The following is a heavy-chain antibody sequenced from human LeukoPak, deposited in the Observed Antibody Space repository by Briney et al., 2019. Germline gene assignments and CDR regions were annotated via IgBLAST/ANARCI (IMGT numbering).Heavy chain of an antibody. J-gene: IGHJ4*02. D-gene: IGHD5-18*01. V-gene: IGHV3-74*01. Sequence: PGGSLRLSCAASGFTFSSYWMHWVRQAPGKGLVLVSRINSDGSSTSYADSVKGRFTISRDNAKNTLYLQMNSLRAEDTAAYYCACDTAMAQLFDYWGQGTLVTVSS. CDR2: INSDGSST. CDR3: ACDTAMAQLFDY. CDR1: GFTFSSYW.